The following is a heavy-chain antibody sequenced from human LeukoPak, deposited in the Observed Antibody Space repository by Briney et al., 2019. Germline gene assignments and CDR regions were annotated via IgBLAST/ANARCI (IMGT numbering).Heavy chain of an antibody. CDR1: RFTFSSYA. D-gene: IGHD3-10*01. CDR2: IYSGGST. V-gene: IGHV3-66*01. J-gene: IGHJ4*02. Sequence: TGRSLSLSCAASRFTFSSYAMSWVRQAPGKGLEWVSVIYSGGSTYYADSVKGRFTISRDNSKNTLYLQMNSLRAEDTAVYYCARVSGKFDYWGQGTLVTVSS. CDR3: ARVSGKFDY.